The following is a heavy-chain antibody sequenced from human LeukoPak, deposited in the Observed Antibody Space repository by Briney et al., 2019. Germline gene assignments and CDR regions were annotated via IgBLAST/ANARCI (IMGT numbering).Heavy chain of an antibody. CDR2: INTDGART. CDR3: ARELPREVTLDY. CDR1: GFSFISYE. D-gene: IGHD2-21*02. J-gene: IGHJ4*02. Sequence: GGSLRLSCAASGFSFISYEMQWVRQAPGKGLVWVSRINTDGARTSYADSVKGRFTISRDNAKNTLYLQMNSLRAEDTAKYYCARELPREVTLDYWGQGTLVTVSS. V-gene: IGHV3-74*01.